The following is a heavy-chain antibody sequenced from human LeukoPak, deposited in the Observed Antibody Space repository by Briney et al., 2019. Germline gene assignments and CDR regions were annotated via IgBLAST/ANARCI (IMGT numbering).Heavy chain of an antibody. J-gene: IGHJ5*02. CDR2: IIPIFGTA. CDR1: GGTFSSYA. V-gene: IGHV1-69*01. Sequence: SVKVSCKASGGTFSSYAISWVRQAPGQGLEWMGGIIPIFGTANYAQKFQGRVTITADESTSTAYMELSSLRSEDTAVYYCAREGLLGYNNLNDACWFDPWGQGTLVTVSS. CDR3: AREGLLGYNNLNDACWFDP. D-gene: IGHD1-20*01.